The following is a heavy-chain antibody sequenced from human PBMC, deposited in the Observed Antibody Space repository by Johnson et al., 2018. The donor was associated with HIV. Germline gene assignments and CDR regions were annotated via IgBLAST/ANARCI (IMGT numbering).Heavy chain of an antibody. Sequence: EVQLVESGGGLVQPGGSLRLSCAASGFTFSIYAMIWVRQAPGKGLEWVSAINHSGDGTYSADSVKGRFTVSRDNSKNMLYLQMNSLRAEDTAVYYCAKEEGLAAAGTGEAFDIWGQGTMVTVSS. CDR2: INHSGDGT. V-gene: IGHV3-23*04. J-gene: IGHJ3*02. CDR1: GFTFSIYA. CDR3: AKEEGLAAAGTGEAFDI. D-gene: IGHD6-13*01.